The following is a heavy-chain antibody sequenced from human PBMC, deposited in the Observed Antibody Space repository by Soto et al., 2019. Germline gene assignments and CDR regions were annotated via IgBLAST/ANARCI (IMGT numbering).Heavy chain of an antibody. V-gene: IGHV2-70*01. D-gene: IGHD6-13*01. Sequence: SGPTLVNPTQTLTLTCTFSGFSLSTSGMCVSWIRQPPGKALEWLALIDWDDDKYYSTSLKTRLTISKDTSKNQVVLTMTNMDPVDTATYYCARSSSSWEYYYYYGMDVWGQGTTVTVSS. J-gene: IGHJ6*02. CDR3: ARSSSSWEYYYYYGMDV. CDR2: IDWDDDK. CDR1: GFSLSTSGMC.